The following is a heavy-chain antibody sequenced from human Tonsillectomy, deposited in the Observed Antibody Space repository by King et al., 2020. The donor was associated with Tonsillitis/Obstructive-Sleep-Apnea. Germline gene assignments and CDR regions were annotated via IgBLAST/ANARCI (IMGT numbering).Heavy chain of an antibody. CDR3: AKAEAVAARSFAY. J-gene: IGHJ4*02. CDR1: GFTFSSYW. D-gene: IGHD6-6*01. V-gene: IGHV3-74*01. CDR2: INSDGSST. Sequence: VQLVESGGGLVQPGGSLRLSCAASGFTFSSYWMHLVRQAPGKGLVWVSRINSDGSSTSYADSVKGRFTISRDNAKNTRYLQMNTLRAEDTAVYYCAKAEAVAARSFAYWGQGTLVTVSS.